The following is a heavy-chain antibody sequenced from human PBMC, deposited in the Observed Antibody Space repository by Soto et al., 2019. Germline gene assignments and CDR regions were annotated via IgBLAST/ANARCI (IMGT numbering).Heavy chain of an antibody. J-gene: IGHJ4*02. Sequence: SETLSLTCTVSGGSISSYYWSWIRQPPGKGLEWIGYIYYSGSTNYNPSLKSRVTISVDTSKNQFSLKLNSVTAADTAVYYCASYSSGWYDVGYWGQGTLVTVSS. CDR2: IYYSGST. CDR3: ASYSSGWYDVGY. CDR1: GGSISSYY. D-gene: IGHD6-19*01. V-gene: IGHV4-59*01.